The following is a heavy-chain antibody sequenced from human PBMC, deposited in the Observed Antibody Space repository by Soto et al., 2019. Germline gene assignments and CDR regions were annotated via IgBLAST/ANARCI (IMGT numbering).Heavy chain of an antibody. CDR1: GYSFTNYW. J-gene: IGHJ4*02. V-gene: IGHV5-51*01. D-gene: IGHD2-2*02. CDR2: IYPSDSDT. CDR3: ARLGYCTGTSCYTFDS. Sequence: PGESLKISCKGSGYSFTNYWIAWVRQMPGKGLEYMGIIYPSDSDTRYSPSFQGQVTISADKSFSTAYLQWSGLKASDTAMYYCARLGYCTGTSCYTFDSWGQGTLVTVSS.